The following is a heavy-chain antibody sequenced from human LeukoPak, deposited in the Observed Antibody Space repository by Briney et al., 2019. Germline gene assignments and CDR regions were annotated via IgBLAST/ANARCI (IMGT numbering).Heavy chain of an antibody. Sequence: GGSLRLSCAASGFTFSSYWMHWVRQAPGKGLVWVSRINSDGSSTSYADSVKGRFTISRDNAKNTLYLQMNSLRAEDTAVYYCASELTMVRGATYYYYGMDVWGQGTTVTVSS. J-gene: IGHJ6*02. D-gene: IGHD3-10*01. V-gene: IGHV3-74*01. CDR2: INSDGSST. CDR3: ASELTMVRGATYYYYGMDV. CDR1: GFTFSSYW.